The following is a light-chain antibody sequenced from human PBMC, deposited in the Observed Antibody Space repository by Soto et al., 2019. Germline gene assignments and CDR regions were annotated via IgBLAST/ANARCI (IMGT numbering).Light chain of an antibody. J-gene: IGKJ1*01. CDR2: DAS. V-gene: IGKV1-5*01. CDR1: ESISGW. Sequence: DIEMTQSPSTLSASIGDGVTITCRASESISGWLAWYQQQPGKAPKLLIYDASNLESGVPSRFSGSGSGTEFTLAISSLQPDDFATYYCLQYNNYPRTVGQGTKVDIK. CDR3: LQYNNYPRT.